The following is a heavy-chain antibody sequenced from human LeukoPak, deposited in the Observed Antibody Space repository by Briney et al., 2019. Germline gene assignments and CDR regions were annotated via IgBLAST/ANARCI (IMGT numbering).Heavy chain of an antibody. CDR2: IYYSGST. V-gene: IGHV4-39*01. CDR1: GGSISGSSYY. Sequence: SETLSLTCTVSGGSISGSSYYWGWIRQPPGKGLEWIGSIYYSGSTYYNPSLKSRVTISVDTSKNQFSLKLSSVTAADTAVYYCARPHGDYVLGAFDIWGQGTMVTVSS. D-gene: IGHD4-17*01. J-gene: IGHJ3*02. CDR3: ARPHGDYVLGAFDI.